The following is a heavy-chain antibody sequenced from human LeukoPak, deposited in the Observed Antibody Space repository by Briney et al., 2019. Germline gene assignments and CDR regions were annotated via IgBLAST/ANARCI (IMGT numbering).Heavy chain of an antibody. CDR2: ISGSGGST. CDR1: GFTFTNDF. D-gene: IGHD3-3*01. CDR3: AREANYDFWSGSPIHASMDV. J-gene: IGHJ6*03. Sequence: GSLRLSCAASGFTFTNDFMTWVRQAPGKGLEWVSAISGSGGSTYYADSVKGRFTISRDNSKNTLYLQMNSLRAEDTAVYYCAREANYDFWSGSPIHASMDVWGKGTTVTVSS. V-gene: IGHV3-23*01.